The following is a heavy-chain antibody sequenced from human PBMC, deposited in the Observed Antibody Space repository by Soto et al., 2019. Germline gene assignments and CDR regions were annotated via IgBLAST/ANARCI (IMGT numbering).Heavy chain of an antibody. V-gene: IGHV1-58*02. CDR3: AADVAPTDPKKWVYP. J-gene: IGHJ5*02. CDR1: GFTFGTSA. CDR2: IVVDTGNT. Sequence: ASVKVSCKASGFTFGTSAIHWIRQTRGHRLEWIGWIVVDTGNTDYAQKFQERVTITRDLSTSTTYVELSSLISEDTALYFCAADVAPTDPKKWVYPWGQGTQVTVSS. D-gene: IGHD1-1*01.